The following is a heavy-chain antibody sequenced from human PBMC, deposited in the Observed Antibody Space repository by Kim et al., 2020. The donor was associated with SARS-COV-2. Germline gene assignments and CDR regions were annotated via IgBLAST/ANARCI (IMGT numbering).Heavy chain of an antibody. D-gene: IGHD6-13*01. J-gene: IGHJ3*01. V-gene: IGHV3-9*01. CDR2: ISWNSGSI. Sequence: GGSLRLSCAASGFTFDDYAMHWVRQAPGKGLEWVSGISWNSGSIGYADSVKGRFTISRDNAKNSLYLQMNSLRAEDTALYYCAKDVRRRRPIAAAGGTGVAFDVWGQGTMVTVSS. CDR3: AKDVRRRRPIAAAGGTGVAFDV. CDR1: GFTFDDYA.